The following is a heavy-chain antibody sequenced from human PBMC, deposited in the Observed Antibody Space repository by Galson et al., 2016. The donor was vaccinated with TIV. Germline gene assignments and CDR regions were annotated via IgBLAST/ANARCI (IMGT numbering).Heavy chain of an antibody. CDR2: ISGYNGKT. D-gene: IGHD6-6*01. CDR3: TRDRSIAAPRDMDV. V-gene: IGHV1-18*01. CDR1: GYTFTSFG. Sequence: SVKVSCKATGYTFTSFGIAWVRQAPGQGLEWMGWISGYNGKTYYAQKFQDGVTMTTDTSTNTAYMELRSLRSDDTAVYYCTRDRSIAAPRDMDVWGQGTAVTVSS. J-gene: IGHJ6*02.